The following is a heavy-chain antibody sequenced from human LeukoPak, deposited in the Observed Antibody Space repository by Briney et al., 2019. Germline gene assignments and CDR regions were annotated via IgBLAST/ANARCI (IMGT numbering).Heavy chain of an antibody. V-gene: IGHV3-23*01. J-gene: IGHJ5*02. CDR3: ATDQFHYGDSWFDP. Sequence: SGGSLRLSCAASGFTFSSYAMSWVRQAPGKGLEWVSAISGSGGSTYYADSVKGRFTISRDNSKNTLYLQMNSLRAEDTAVYYCATDQFHYGDSWFDPWGQGTLVTVSS. CDR1: GFTFSSYA. D-gene: IGHD4-17*01. CDR2: ISGSGGST.